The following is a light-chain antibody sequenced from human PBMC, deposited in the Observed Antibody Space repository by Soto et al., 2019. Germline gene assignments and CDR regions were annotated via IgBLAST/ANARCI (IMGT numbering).Light chain of an antibody. Sequence: DIPMAQSPSSLSASIGDRVTITCRASQGISEYLAWYQQRPGNAPNLLIYVASILQSGVPSRFSGSGSGKHFTLTISSLQPEDVATYYCHSYNSIPRTFGQGNPVEIK. J-gene: IGKJ1*01. CDR3: HSYNSIPRT. CDR1: QGISEY. CDR2: VAS. V-gene: IGKV1-27*01.